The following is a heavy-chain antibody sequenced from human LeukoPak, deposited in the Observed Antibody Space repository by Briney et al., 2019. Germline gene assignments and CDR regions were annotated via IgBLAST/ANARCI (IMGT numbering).Heavy chain of an antibody. CDR1: GDSVSSNRAS. CDR2: TFYRSKWYN. D-gene: IGHD5-24*01. V-gene: IGHV6-1*01. CDR3: SRSDGASDFDY. Sequence: SQTLSLTCAISGDSVSSNRASWTWIRQSPSRGLEWLGRTFYRSKWYNDYAVSLKSRISINPDTSKNQFSLQLNSVTPEDTAVYYCSRSDGASDFDYWGQGTLVTVSS. J-gene: IGHJ4*02.